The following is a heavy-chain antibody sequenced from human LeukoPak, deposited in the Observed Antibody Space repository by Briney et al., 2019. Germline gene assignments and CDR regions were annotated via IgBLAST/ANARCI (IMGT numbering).Heavy chain of an antibody. J-gene: IGHJ6*02. CDR3: AGGDGYRYYYGMDV. V-gene: IGHV4-59*08. D-gene: IGHD5-18*01. CDR1: GGSFSGYY. Sequence: SETLSLTCAVYGGSFSGYYWSWIRQPPGKGLEWIGYIYYSGSTNYNPSLKSRVTISVDTSKNQFSLKLSSVTAADTAVYYCAGGDGYRYYYGMDVWGQGTTVTVSS. CDR2: IYYSGST.